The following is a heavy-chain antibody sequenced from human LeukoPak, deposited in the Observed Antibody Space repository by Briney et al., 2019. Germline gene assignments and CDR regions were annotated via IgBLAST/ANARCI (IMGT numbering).Heavy chain of an antibody. Sequence: SETLSLNCTVSGGSISSYYWSWIRQPAGKGLEWIGRIYTSGSTNYNPSLKSRVTMSVDTSKNQFSVKLSSVTAADTAVYYCAREPENEYYYDSSGYFLLTWYFDLWGRGTLVTVSS. CDR1: GGSISSYY. J-gene: IGHJ2*01. CDR3: AREPENEYYYDSSGYFLLTWYFDL. CDR2: IYTSGST. V-gene: IGHV4-4*07. D-gene: IGHD3-22*01.